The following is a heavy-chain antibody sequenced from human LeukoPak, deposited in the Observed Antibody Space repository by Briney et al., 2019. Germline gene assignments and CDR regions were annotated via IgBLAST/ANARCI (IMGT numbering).Heavy chain of an antibody. D-gene: IGHD5/OR15-5a*01. CDR3: AAEGSVTASLDY. Sequence: ASVKVSCKASGYIFTDYYMHWVRQAPGQGLEWMGWINPKSGGTNYAQKFQGRITVTRDTSISTGYMELSRLTSDDTAIYYCAAEGSVTASLDYWGQGTLVTVSS. V-gene: IGHV1-2*02. CDR2: INPKSGGT. J-gene: IGHJ4*02. CDR1: GYIFTDYY.